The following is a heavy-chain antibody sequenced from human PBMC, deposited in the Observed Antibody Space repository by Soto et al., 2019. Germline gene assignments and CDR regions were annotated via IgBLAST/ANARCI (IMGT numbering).Heavy chain of an antibody. D-gene: IGHD2-15*01. V-gene: IGHV5-10-1*01. CDR3: ASRYCSSSSCPRIYSGLEV. CDR2: TDPRDSYT. CDR1: KYSLTNIW. Sequence: GQPLRISCQGYKYSLTNIWISWMRQMPGKGLEWMGRTDPRDSYTRYSPSFQGHVTISTDKSISIACLQWVSLKASDSAINCCASRYCSSSSCPRIYSGLEVWGKGTTVTVAS. J-gene: IGHJ6*04.